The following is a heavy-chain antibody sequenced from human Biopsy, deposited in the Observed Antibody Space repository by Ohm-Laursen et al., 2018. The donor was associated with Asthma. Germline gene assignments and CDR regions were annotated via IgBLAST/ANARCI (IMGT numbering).Heavy chain of an antibody. J-gene: IGHJ6*02. CDR2: IYYSGTT. D-gene: IGHD6-13*01. V-gene: IGHV4-39*01. CDR3: VRGSSSWHHGPFHYYYGLDV. CDR1: SGSGGYMRSGNCY. Sequence: SDTLSLTCSLSSGSGGYMRSGNCYWGWIRQPPGKGLEWIGSIYYSGTTYYNPSLGSRVTVSADTSKNQFSLKLTSVTAADTAVYYCVRGSSSWHHGPFHYYYGLDVWGQGTTATVSS.